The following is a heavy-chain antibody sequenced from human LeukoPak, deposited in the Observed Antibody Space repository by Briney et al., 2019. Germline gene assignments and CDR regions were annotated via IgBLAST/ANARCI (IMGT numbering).Heavy chain of an antibody. D-gene: IGHD3-10*01. Sequence: SETLSLTWTVSGASISTYHWNWIRQPPGKGLEWIGYVHYSGSTNYHPSLNSRVTMSVDTSKNQFSLKLSSVTAADTAVYYCARGEWFGEFWGQGTLVTVSS. CDR2: VHYSGST. J-gene: IGHJ4*02. CDR3: ARGEWFGEF. CDR1: GASISTYH. V-gene: IGHV4-59*01.